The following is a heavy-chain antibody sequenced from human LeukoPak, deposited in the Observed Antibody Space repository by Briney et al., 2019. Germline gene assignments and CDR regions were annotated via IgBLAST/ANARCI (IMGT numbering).Heavy chain of an antibody. J-gene: IGHJ4*02. Sequence: GASVKVSCKASGYTFTSYGISWVRQAPGQGLEWMGWISAYNGNTNYAQKLQGRVTMTTDTSTSTAYMELRSLRSDDTAVYYCARAPLYGYCSGGSCYIDYWGQGILVTVSS. V-gene: IGHV1-18*01. D-gene: IGHD2-15*01. CDR2: ISAYNGNT. CDR3: ARAPLYGYCSGGSCYIDY. CDR1: GYTFTSYG.